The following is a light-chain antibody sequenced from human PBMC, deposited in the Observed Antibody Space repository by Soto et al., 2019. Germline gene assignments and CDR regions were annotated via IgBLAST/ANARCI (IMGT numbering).Light chain of an antibody. V-gene: IGKV3-11*01. Sequence: IVLTQSPATLSLSPGERATLSCRASQSVSSYLAWYQQKPGQAPRLLIYDASNRATGIPARFSGSGSGTDFTLPISSLEPEDVAVYYCQQYGSLPITFGQGTRLEIK. CDR3: QQYGSLPIT. CDR1: QSVSSY. CDR2: DAS. J-gene: IGKJ5*01.